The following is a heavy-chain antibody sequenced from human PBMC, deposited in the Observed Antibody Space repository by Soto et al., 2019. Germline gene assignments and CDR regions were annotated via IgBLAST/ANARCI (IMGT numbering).Heavy chain of an antibody. CDR2: ISWNSGSI. CDR1: GFTFDDYA. D-gene: IGHD3-22*01. V-gene: IGHV3-9*01. CDR3: AKDSGSSGSDAFDI. J-gene: IGHJ3*02. Sequence: LRLSFAASGFTFDDYAMHWVRQAPGKGLEWVSGISWNSGSIGYADSVKGRFTISRDNAKNSLYLQMNSLRAEDTALYYCAKDSGSSGSDAFDIWGQGTMVTVSS.